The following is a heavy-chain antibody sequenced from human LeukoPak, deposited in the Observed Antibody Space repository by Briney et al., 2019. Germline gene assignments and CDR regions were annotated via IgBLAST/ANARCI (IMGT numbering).Heavy chain of an antibody. Sequence: GGSLRLSCAASGFIFSTFAMHWVRQAPGKGLEWVALISYDGNFRNYADSVKGRFTISRDNSKNTLYLQMNTLRAGDTAVYYCAKDPYSNYGVNWFDPWGQGTLVTVSS. D-gene: IGHD4-17*01. CDR1: GFIFSTFA. V-gene: IGHV3-30*04. J-gene: IGHJ5*02. CDR2: ISYDGNFR. CDR3: AKDPYSNYGVNWFDP.